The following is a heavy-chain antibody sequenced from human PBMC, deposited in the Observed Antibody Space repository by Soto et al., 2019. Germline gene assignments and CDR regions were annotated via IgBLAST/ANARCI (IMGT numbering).Heavy chain of an antibody. J-gene: IGHJ5*02. Sequence: QVQLQESGPGVVKPSETLSLTCTVSGGSVSSGSYHWGWIRQPPGKGLEWIGYIYHSGSTNYNPSLKSRVTISVDTSKNQFSLSLTSVTAADTAVYYCARLSAAWFDPWGQGTLVTVAS. CDR3: ARLSAAWFDP. V-gene: IGHV4-61*01. D-gene: IGHD6-19*01. CDR2: IYHSGST. CDR1: GGSVSSGSYH.